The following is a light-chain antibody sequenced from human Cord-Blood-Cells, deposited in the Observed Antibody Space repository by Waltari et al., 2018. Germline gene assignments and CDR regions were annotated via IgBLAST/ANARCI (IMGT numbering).Light chain of an antibody. V-gene: IGKV4-1*01. CDR2: WAS. CDR3: QQYYSTPYT. Sequence: DIVMTQSPDSLAVSLGERATINCKSSQSDLYSSNNKNYLAWYQQKPGQPPKLLIYWASTRDTGVPDRFSGSGSGTDFTLTISSLQAEDVAVYYCQQYYSTPYTFGQGTKLEIK. J-gene: IGKJ2*01. CDR1: QSDLYSSNNKNY.